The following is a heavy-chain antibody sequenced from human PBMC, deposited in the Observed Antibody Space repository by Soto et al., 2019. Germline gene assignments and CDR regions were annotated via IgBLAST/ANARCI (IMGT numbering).Heavy chain of an antibody. D-gene: IGHD4-17*01. CDR2: MNPNSGNT. CDR1: GYTFTSYD. V-gene: IGHV1-8*01. Sequence: ASVKVSCKASGYTFTSYDINWVRQATGQGLEWMGWMNPNSGNTGYAQKFQGRVTMTRNTSISTAYMELSSLRSEDTAVYYCARGGNDYGDYYFXYWGQGTLVTVSS. CDR3: ARGGNDYGDYYFXY. J-gene: IGHJ4*02.